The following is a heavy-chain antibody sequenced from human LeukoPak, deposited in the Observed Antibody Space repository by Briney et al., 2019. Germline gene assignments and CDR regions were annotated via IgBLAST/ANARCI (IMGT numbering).Heavy chain of an antibody. J-gene: IGHJ3*02. V-gene: IGHV1-18*01. CDR1: GYTFTSYD. Sequence: ASVKVSCKASGYTFTSYDINWVRQAPGQGLEWMGWISAYNGNTNYAQKLQGRVTMTTDTSTSTAYMELRSLRSDDTAVYYCARVSRQQLAFNAFDIWGQGTMVTVSS. D-gene: IGHD6-13*01. CDR2: ISAYNGNT. CDR3: ARVSRQQLAFNAFDI.